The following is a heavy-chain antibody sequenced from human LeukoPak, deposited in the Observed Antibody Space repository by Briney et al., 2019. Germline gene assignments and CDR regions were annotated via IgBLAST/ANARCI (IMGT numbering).Heavy chain of an antibody. V-gene: IGHV4-39*07. CDR2: IYYSGTT. CDR3: ARPVVYSSSLTGGGFQH. CDR1: GGSISSSSYY. Sequence: SEALSLTCTVSGGSISSSSYYWGWIRQPPGEGLEWIGSIYYSGTTYYHPSLKSRVTISVDTSKNQFSLKLSSVTAADTAVYYCARPVVYSSSLTGGGFQHWGQGTLVTVSS. J-gene: IGHJ1*01. D-gene: IGHD6-13*01.